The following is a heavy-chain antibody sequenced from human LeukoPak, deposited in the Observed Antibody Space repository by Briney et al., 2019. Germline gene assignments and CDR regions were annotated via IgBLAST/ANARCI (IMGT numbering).Heavy chain of an antibody. CDR2: INIGASV. J-gene: IGHJ5*01. Sequence: PRGALRFPSAAAAVPSTNNYMSWVRQAPAQGLEWCLVINIGASVSYADSVKGRFTISRDNSNSRLYLQMNSLTVEDTALYYCARVRRQVGSRWFDSWGQATLVTV. V-gene: IGHV3-53*01. CDR3: ARVRRQVGSRWFDS. D-gene: IGHD1-26*01. CDR1: AVPSTNNY.